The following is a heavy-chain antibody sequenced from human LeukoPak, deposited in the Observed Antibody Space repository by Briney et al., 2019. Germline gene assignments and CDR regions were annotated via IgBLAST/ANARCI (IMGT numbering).Heavy chain of an antibody. CDR1: GGSISSYY. D-gene: IGHD4-17*01. CDR3: ASSRDTVTTVGAFDI. CDR2: IYYSGST. V-gene: IGHV4-59*01. J-gene: IGHJ3*02. Sequence: SETLSLTCTVSGGSISSYYWSWIRQPPGKGLEWIGYIYYSGSTNYNPSLKSRVTISVDTSKNQFSLKLSSVTAADTAVYYCASSRDTVTTVGAFDIWGQGTMVTVSS.